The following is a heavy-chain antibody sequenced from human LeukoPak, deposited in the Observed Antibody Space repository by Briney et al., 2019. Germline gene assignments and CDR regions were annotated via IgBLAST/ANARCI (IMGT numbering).Heavy chain of an antibody. J-gene: IGHJ5*02. D-gene: IGHD6-19*01. Sequence: GGSLRLSCTASGFTFSTYSMNWLRQAPGKGPEWLAYISSRTMFYADSVKGRFTISRDNSKNTFYLQMNSLRADDTAVYYCAKGSGSGWYGWFAPWGQGTLVTVSS. CDR3: AKGSGSGWYGWFAP. CDR2: ISSRTM. CDR1: GFTFSTYS. V-gene: IGHV3-48*01.